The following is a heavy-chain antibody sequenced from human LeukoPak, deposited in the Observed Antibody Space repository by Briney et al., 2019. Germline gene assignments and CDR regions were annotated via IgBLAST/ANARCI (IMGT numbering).Heavy chain of an antibody. Sequence: WGSLRLSCAASGFTFSSYAMSWVRQAPGKGLEWVWAICGSGGSTYYADSVKGRFTISRDNSKNTLYLQMNSLRAEDTAVYYCATSPLLLPHSSSWSYYYGMDVWGQGTTVTVSS. D-gene: IGHD6-13*01. J-gene: IGHJ6*02. CDR2: ICGSGGST. V-gene: IGHV3-23*01. CDR1: GFTFSSYA. CDR3: ATSPLLLPHSSSWSYYYGMDV.